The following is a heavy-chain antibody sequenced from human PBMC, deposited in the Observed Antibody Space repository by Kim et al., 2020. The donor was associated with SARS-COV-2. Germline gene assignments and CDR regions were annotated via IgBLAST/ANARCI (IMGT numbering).Heavy chain of an antibody. CDR3: ARQNYGSGSYYNVPGWFDP. V-gene: IGHV3-11*01. D-gene: IGHD3-10*01. CDR2: ISSSGSTI. CDR1: GFTFSDYY. Sequence: GGSLRLSCAASGFTFSDYYMSWIRQAPGKGLEWVSYISSSGSTIYYADSVKGRFTISRDNAKNSLYLQMNSLRAEDTAVYYCARQNYGSGSYYNVPGWFDPWGQGTLVTVSS. J-gene: IGHJ5*02.